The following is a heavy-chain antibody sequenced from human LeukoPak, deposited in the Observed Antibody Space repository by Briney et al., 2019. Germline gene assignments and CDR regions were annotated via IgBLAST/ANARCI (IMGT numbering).Heavy chain of an antibody. CDR1: GFTVSSNY. D-gene: IGHD6-13*01. V-gene: IGHV3-48*01. J-gene: IGHJ4*02. CDR3: GRGGSTGSWFNY. Sequence: PGGSLRLSCAASGFTVSSNYMSWVRQAPGKGLEWISYIHETSSPIYYADSVKGRFTVSRDNAKNSLYLQMNSLRAEDTAVYYCGRGGSTGSWFNYWGQGTLVTVSS. CDR2: IHETSSPI.